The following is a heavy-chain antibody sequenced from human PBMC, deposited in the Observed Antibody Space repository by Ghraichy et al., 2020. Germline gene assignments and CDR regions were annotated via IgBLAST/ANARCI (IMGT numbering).Heavy chain of an antibody. J-gene: IGHJ3*02. CDR2: ISSSSSYI. CDR1: GFTFSSYS. CDR3: ARGDSSGYYDAFDI. Sequence: GGSLRLSCAASGFTFSSYSMNWVRQAPGKGLEWVSSISSSSSYIYYADSVKGRFTISRDNAKNSLYLQMNSLRAEDTAVYYCARGDSSGYYDAFDIWGQGTMVTVSS. V-gene: IGHV3-21*01. D-gene: IGHD3-22*01.